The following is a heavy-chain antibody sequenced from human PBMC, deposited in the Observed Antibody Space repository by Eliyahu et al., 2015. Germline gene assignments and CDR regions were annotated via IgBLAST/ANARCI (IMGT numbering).Heavy chain of an antibody. CDR2: INHSGST. V-gene: IGHV4-34*01. CDR3: ARAEPLEMATIRQGKFGFDY. CDR1: GGSFSGYY. J-gene: IGHJ4*02. D-gene: IGHD5-24*01. Sequence: QVQLQQWGAGLLKPSETLSPTCAVYGGSFSGYYWSWIRQPPGKGLEWIGEINHSGSTNYNPSLKSRVTISVDTSKNQFSLKLSSVTAADTAVYYCARAEPLEMATIRQGKFGFDYWGQGTLVTVSS.